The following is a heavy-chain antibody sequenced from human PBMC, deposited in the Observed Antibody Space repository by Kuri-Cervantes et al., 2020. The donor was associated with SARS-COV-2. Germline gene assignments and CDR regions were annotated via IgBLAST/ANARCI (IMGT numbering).Heavy chain of an antibody. D-gene: IGHD3-10*01. CDR2: ISYDGTNK. V-gene: IGHV3-30*07. CDR3: ARGGYHGSGSYSPYGMDV. J-gene: IGHJ6*02. CDR1: GFTFSNYA. Sequence: GESLKISCAASGFTFSNYALHWVRQAPGQGLEWVAVISYDGTNKYYADSMKGRFTISRDNSKNTLYLQMNSLRAEDTAVYYCARGGYHGSGSYSPYGMDVWGQGTTVTVSS.